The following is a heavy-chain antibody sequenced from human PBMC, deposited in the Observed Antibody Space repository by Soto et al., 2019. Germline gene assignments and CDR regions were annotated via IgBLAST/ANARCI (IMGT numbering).Heavy chain of an antibody. D-gene: IGHD2-15*01. V-gene: IGHV3-33*01. CDR3: ARPYCSGGSCYSDIGFDY. CDR1: GFTFSSYG. J-gene: IGHJ4*02. Sequence: GGSLRLSCAASGFTFSSYGMHWVRQAPGKGLEWVAVIWYDGSNKYYADSVKGRFTISRDNSKNTLYLQMNSLRAEDTAVYYCARPYCSGGSCYSDIGFDYWGQGTLVTVSS. CDR2: IWYDGSNK.